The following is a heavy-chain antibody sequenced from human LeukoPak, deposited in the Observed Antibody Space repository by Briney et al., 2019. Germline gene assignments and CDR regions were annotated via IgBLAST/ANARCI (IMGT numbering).Heavy chain of an antibody. CDR3: ARDRSMIVGNMDV. CDR2: INPNSGGT. D-gene: IGHD3-22*01. J-gene: IGHJ6*03. Sequence: ASVKVSCKASGYAFTGYYMYWVRQAPGQGLEWMGWINPNSGGTNYAQKFQGRVTMTRDTSISAAYMELSRLRSDDTAVYYCARDRSMIVGNMDVWGKGTTVTVSS. CDR1: GYAFTGYY. V-gene: IGHV1-2*02.